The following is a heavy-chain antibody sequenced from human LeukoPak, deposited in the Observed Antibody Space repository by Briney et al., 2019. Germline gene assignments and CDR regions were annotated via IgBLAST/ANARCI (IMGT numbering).Heavy chain of an antibody. J-gene: IGHJ4*02. D-gene: IGHD3-3*01. Sequence: SQTLSLTCTVSGGSISRADYYWSWIRQPPGKGLEWIGYIYYSGSTYYNPSLKSRATMSVDTSKNQFSLKLSSVTAADTAVYYCARDSDFWSGYYYFDYWGQGTLVTVSS. V-gene: IGHV4-30-4*08. CDR3: ARDSDFWSGYYYFDY. CDR1: GGSISRADYY. CDR2: IYYSGST.